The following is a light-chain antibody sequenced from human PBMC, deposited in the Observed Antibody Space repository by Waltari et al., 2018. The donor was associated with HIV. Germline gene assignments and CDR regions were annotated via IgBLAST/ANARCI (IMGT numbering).Light chain of an antibody. CDR3: QACDSSTAV. CDR1: KLGDKY. Sequence: SYELTQPPSVSVSPGQTASIPCSGDKLGDKYACWYQQKPGQSPVLVIDQDNKRPAGIPERFSGSNSGNTATLTISGTQAMDEADYYCQACDSSTAVFGGGTKLTVL. V-gene: IGLV3-1*01. CDR2: QDN. J-gene: IGLJ3*02.